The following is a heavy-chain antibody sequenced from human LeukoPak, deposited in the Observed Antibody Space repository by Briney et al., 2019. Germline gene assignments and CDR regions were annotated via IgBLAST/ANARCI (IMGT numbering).Heavy chain of an antibody. CDR2: IYYSGST. Sequence: SETLSLTSTVSGGSISSYYWSWIRQPPGKGLEWIGYIYYSGSTNYNPSLKSRVTISVATSKNQFSLKLSSVTAADTAVYYCARASSGWPFYYFDYWGQGTLVTVSS. J-gene: IGHJ4*02. CDR1: GGSISSYY. D-gene: IGHD6-19*01. CDR3: ARASSGWPFYYFDY. V-gene: IGHV4-59*01.